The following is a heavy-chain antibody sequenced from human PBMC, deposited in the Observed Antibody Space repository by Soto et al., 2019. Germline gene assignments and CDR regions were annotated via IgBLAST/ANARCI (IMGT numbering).Heavy chain of an antibody. J-gene: IGHJ3*02. CDR1: GGSISSGGYY. CDR3: VRVGTIFGVVIPGFVFDI. D-gene: IGHD3-3*01. CDR2: TYYSGST. Sequence: PSETLSLTCTVSGGSISSGGYYWSWIRQHPGKGLEWIRYTYYSGSTYYNPSLKSRVTISVDTSKNQFSLKLSSVTAADTAVYYCVRVGTIFGVVIPGFVFDIWGQGTMVTVSS. V-gene: IGHV4-31*03.